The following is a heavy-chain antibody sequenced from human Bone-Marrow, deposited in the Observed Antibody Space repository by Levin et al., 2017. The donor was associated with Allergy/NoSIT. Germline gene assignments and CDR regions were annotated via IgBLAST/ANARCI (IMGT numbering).Heavy chain of an antibody. CDR2: IWNDGSNK. Sequence: PGGSLRLSCAASGFTFSNYGMHWVRQAPGKGLEWVAVIWNDGSNKYYADSVKGRFTISRDNSKNTLYLQMNSLRAEDTAVYYCASVRGDGDYIFDYWGQGTLVTVSS. J-gene: IGHJ4*02. CDR3: ASVRGDGDYIFDY. CDR1: GFTFSNYG. V-gene: IGHV3-33*01. D-gene: IGHD4-17*01.